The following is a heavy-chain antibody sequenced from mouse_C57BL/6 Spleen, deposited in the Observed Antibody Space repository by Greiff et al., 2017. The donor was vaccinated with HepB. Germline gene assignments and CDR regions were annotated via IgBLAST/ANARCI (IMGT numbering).Heavy chain of an antibody. CDR1: GFTFSDYG. CDR2: ISSGSSTI. CDR3: ASENYWAWFAY. D-gene: IGHD2-1*01. V-gene: IGHV5-17*01. Sequence: EVKLVESGGGLVKPGGSLKLSCAASGFTFSDYGMHWVRQAPEKGLEWVAYISSGSSTIYYADTVKGRFTISRDNAKNTLFLQITSLRSEDTAMYYCASENYWAWFAYWGQGTLVTVSA. J-gene: IGHJ3*01.